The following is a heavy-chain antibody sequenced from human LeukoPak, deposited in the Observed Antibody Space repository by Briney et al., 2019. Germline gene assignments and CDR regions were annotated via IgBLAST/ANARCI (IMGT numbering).Heavy chain of an antibody. CDR1: GDYITTTNYY. CDR3: ARRSRLYRHETTGYHDS. D-gene: IGHD3-9*01. V-gene: IGHV4-39*01. J-gene: IGHJ4*02. Sequence: SETLSLTCNVSGDYITTTNYYWAWIRQPPGKGLEWIASVFYSGTTYYDPSLKSRVTISMDTSRKQISLGLTSVTATDTAIYYCARRSRLYRHETTGYHDSWGQGTLVTVSS. CDR2: VFYSGTT.